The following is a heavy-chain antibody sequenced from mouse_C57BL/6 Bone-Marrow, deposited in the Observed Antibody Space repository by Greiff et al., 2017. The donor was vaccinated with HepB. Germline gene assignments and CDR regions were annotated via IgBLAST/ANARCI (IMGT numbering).Heavy chain of an antibody. CDR2: ISDGGSYT. CDR3: ARDRPY. CDR1: GFTFSSYA. V-gene: IGHV5-4*01. Sequence: DVQLVESGGGLVKPGGSLKLSCAASGFTFSSYAMSWVRQTPEKRLEWVATISDGGSYTYYPDNVKGRFTISRDNAKNNLYLQMSHLKSEDTAMYYCARDRPYWGQGTLVTVSA. J-gene: IGHJ3*01.